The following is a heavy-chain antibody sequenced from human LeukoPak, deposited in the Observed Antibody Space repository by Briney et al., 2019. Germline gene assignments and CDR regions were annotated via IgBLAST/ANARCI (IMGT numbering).Heavy chain of an antibody. D-gene: IGHD3-16*01. CDR2: INHSGST. J-gene: IGHJ6*02. Sequence: SSETLSLTCTVSGGSISSSSYYWSWIRQPPGKGLEWIGEINHSGSTNYNPSLKSRVTISVDTSKNQFSLKLSSVTAADTAVYYCARVNSPMILYYYYGMDVWGQGTTVTVSS. CDR1: GGSISSSSYY. CDR3: ARVNSPMILYYYYGMDV. V-gene: IGHV4-39*07.